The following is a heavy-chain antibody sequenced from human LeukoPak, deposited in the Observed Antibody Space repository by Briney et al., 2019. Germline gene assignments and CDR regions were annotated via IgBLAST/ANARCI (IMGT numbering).Heavy chain of an antibody. CDR2: IYNSGST. V-gene: IGHV4-59*01. CDR1: GGSISNYY. Sequence: SETLSLTCTVSGGSISNYYWTWIRQPPGKGLEWIGYIYNSGSTNYNPSLKSRVTISVDTSKNQFSLKLNSVTAADTAVFYCARGLTSGWTALGYWGQGTLVTVSS. D-gene: IGHD6-19*01. J-gene: IGHJ4*02. CDR3: ARGLTSGWTALGY.